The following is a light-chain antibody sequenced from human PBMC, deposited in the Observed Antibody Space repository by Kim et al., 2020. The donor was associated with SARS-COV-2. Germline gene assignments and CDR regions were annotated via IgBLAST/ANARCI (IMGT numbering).Light chain of an antibody. CDR2: QDT. Sequence: VSPGQTASLTFSGDKMGDKYVSWYQQSPGQSPVLVIYQDTKRPSGIPERFSGSNSGNTATLTISGTQTMDQADYYCQTWDSSTKGVFGGGTQLTVL. CDR1: KMGDKY. J-gene: IGLJ7*01. V-gene: IGLV3-1*01. CDR3: QTWDSSTKGV.